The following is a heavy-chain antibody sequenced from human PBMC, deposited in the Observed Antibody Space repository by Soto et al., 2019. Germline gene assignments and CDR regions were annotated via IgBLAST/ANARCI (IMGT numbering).Heavy chain of an antibody. Sequence: PLEILSLTCTVSPDFVISGYYYWSWIRQPPGKGLEWIGYIYYSGSTDYNPSLKSRVTISLDTSKNQFSLKLSSVTAADTAVYYCARDPYYGMDVWGQGTTVTVSS. CDR3: ARDPYYGMDV. CDR2: IYYSGST. J-gene: IGHJ6*02. V-gene: IGHV4-61*01. CDR1: PDFVISGYYY.